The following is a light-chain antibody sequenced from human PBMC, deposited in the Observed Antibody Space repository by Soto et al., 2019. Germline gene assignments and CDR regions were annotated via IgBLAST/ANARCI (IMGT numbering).Light chain of an antibody. CDR3: QQRSGWPT. V-gene: IGKV3-11*01. Sequence: EIVLTQSQATLSLSPGERATLSCRASQTVSTYLAWYQQKPGQAPRLIVYDASKRAPGIPARFIGSGSGTDFTLTVSSLEPEDFALYYCQQRSGWPTFGQGTKVDIK. CDR2: DAS. CDR1: QTVSTY. J-gene: IGKJ1*01.